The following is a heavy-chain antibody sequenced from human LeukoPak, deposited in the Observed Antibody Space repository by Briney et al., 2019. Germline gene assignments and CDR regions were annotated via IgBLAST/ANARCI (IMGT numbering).Heavy chain of an antibody. J-gene: IGHJ4*02. D-gene: IGHD3-22*01. CDR2: IYGGGST. CDR1: GFTVSSNY. CDR3: ARDPYYYDTSAYSHHYFDY. Sequence: GGSLRLSCAASGFTVSSNYMSWVRQAPGKGLEWVSIIYGGGSTNYADSVKGRFTISRDNSKNTLYLQMNSLRVEDTAVYYCARDPYYYDTSAYSHHYFDYWGQGTLVTVSS. V-gene: IGHV3-53*01.